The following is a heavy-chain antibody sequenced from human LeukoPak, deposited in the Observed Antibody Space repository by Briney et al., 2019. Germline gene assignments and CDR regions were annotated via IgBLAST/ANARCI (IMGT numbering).Heavy chain of an antibody. J-gene: IGHJ4*02. CDR2: ISGSGGST. Sequence: GGSLRLSCAASGFTFSSYAMSWVRQAPGKGLEWVSAISGSGGSTYYADSVKGRFTISRDNSKNTLYLQMNSLRAEDTAVYYCAKGNPIVVVVAATNYFDYWGQGILVTVSS. CDR3: AKGNPIVVVVAATNYFDY. V-gene: IGHV3-23*01. CDR1: GFTFSSYA. D-gene: IGHD2-15*01.